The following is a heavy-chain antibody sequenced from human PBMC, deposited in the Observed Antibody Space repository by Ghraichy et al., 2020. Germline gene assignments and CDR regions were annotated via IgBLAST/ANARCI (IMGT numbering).Heavy chain of an antibody. Sequence: GGSLRLSCAASGFTFNTSGMYWVGQAPGKGLVWVARINPDGRVTHYADSVKGRFTVSRDNTKNTLYLQMNTLRAEDTAVYFCARDQGYGGSLRPWGQGNLVTVSS. CDR1: GFTFNTSG. CDR2: INPDGRVT. V-gene: IGHV3-74*01. J-gene: IGHJ5*02. D-gene: IGHD4-23*01. CDR3: ARDQGYGGSLRP.